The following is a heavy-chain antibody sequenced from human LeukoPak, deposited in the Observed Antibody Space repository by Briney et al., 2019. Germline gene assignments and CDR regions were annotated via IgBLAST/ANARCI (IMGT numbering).Heavy chain of an antibody. D-gene: IGHD5-24*01. CDR2: INPNSGGT. Sequence: ASVRVSCKASGYNFNDYYLHWVRQAPGQGLEWMGWINPNSGGTNYAQTFQGRVTMTRDTSTTTAYMELSRLRSDDTAVYYCARIGYNHYFDYWGQGTLVTVSS. V-gene: IGHV1-2*02. CDR1: GYNFNDYY. J-gene: IGHJ4*02. CDR3: ARIGYNHYFDY.